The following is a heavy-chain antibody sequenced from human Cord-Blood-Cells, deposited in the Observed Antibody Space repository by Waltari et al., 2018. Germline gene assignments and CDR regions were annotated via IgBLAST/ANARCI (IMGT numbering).Heavy chain of an antibody. V-gene: IGHV3-23*04. J-gene: IGHJ3*02. Sequence: EVQLVESGGGSVQPGGSLRLSCAASGCTFSSYAMRWVRQAPGKGLEWVSAISGSGGSTYYADSVKGRFTISRDNSKNTLDLQMNSLRAEDTAVYYCAKLGGVGATFLDAFDIWGQGTMVTVSS. CDR3: AKLGGVGATFLDAFDI. CDR2: ISGSGGST. CDR1: GCTFSSYA. D-gene: IGHD1-26*01.